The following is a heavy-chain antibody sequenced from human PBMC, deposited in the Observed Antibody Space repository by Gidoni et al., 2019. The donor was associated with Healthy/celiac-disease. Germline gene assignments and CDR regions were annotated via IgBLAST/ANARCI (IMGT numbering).Heavy chain of an antibody. CDR2: INSDGSST. J-gene: IGHJ2*01. V-gene: IGHV3-74*01. CDR1: GFPFSSHW. D-gene: IGHD4-17*01. Sequence: EVQLVESGGGLVQPVGSLRLSCAASGFPFSSHWMPWVRQAPGKGLVWVSRINSDGSSTSYADSVKGRFTISRDNAKNTLYLQMNSLRAEDTAVYYCARVSDYYGDYVRYFDLWGRGTLVTVSS. CDR3: ARVSDYYGDYVRYFDL.